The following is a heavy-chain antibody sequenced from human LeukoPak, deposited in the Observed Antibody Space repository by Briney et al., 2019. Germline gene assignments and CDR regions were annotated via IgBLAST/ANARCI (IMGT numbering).Heavy chain of an antibody. Sequence: SETLSLTCTVAGGSISSGGYYWSWIRQHPGKGLEWIGYIYYSGTTYYNPSLKSRVTMSVDTSKNQFSLKLTSVTAAGTAVYYCARLTSRGWFFDYWGQGTLVTVSS. CDR1: GGSISSGGYY. CDR3: ARLTSRGWFFDY. J-gene: IGHJ4*02. V-gene: IGHV4-31*03. D-gene: IGHD2-15*01. CDR2: IYYSGTT.